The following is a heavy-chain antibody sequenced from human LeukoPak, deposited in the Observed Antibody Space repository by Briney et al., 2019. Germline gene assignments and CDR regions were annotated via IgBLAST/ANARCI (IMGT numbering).Heavy chain of an antibody. V-gene: IGHV4-61*08. CDR1: GDSISSTDHY. CDR2: IYYSGST. J-gene: IGHJ3*02. CDR3: ARGGGGSYETAFDI. D-gene: IGHD1-26*01. Sequence: SETLSLTCIVSGDSISSTDHYWGWIRQPPGKGPEWIGYIYYSGSTNYNPSLKSRVTISVDTSKNQFSLKLSSVTAADTAVYYCARGGGGSYETAFDIWGQGTMVTVSS.